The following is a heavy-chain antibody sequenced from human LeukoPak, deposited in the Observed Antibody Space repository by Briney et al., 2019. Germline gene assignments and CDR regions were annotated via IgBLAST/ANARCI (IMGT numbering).Heavy chain of an antibody. CDR1: GFTFSSYS. CDR2: ISGSSSYI. V-gene: IGHV3-21*01. Sequence: GGSLRLFCAASGFTFSSYSMNWVRQAPGKGLEWVSSISGSSSYIYYADSVKGRFTISRHNAKNSLYLQMNSLRAEDTAVYYCARDFRIAANDGGNWGQGTLVTVSS. D-gene: IGHD6-25*01. J-gene: IGHJ4*02. CDR3: ARDFRIAANDGGN.